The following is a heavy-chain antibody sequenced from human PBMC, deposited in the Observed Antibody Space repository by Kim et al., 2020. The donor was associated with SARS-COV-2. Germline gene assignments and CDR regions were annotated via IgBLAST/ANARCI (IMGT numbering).Heavy chain of an antibody. D-gene: IGHD1-26*01. Sequence: FYLDSVKGRFTIFRDNAKKSLSLQMNTRRVEDTAVYYCARARGVGGSGFDYWGQGTLVTVSS. CDR3: ARARGVGGSGFDY. J-gene: IGHJ4*02. V-gene: IGHV3-7*03.